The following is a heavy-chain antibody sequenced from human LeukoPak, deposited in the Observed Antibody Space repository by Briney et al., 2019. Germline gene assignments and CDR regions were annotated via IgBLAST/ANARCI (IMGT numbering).Heavy chain of an antibody. CDR3: ARAEDYYGSGSYGY. V-gene: IGHV4-39*07. Sequence: KTSETLSLTCTVSGGSISSSSYYWGWIRQPPGKGLEWIGSIYYSGSTYYNPSLKSRVTISVDTSKNQFSLKLSSVTAADTAVYYCARAEDYYGSGSYGYWGQGTLVTVSS. CDR2: IYYSGST. J-gene: IGHJ4*02. D-gene: IGHD3-10*01. CDR1: GGSISSSSYY.